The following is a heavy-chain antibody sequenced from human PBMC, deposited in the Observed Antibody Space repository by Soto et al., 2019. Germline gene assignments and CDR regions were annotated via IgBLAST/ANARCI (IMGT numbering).Heavy chain of an antibody. CDR3: VTTRGIAVGGSFDH. CDR2: IYSGST. V-gene: IGHV4-39*01. Sequence: PSETLSLTCTVSGGSISRSSSYWGWVRQPPGKGLEWMATIYSGSTYQNPSLKSRVTISVDTSKNQFSLKLSSVAAPDTAIYYCVTTRGIAVGGSFDHWGQGTLVTVSS. CDR1: GGSISRSSSY. J-gene: IGHJ5*02. D-gene: IGHD6-13*01.